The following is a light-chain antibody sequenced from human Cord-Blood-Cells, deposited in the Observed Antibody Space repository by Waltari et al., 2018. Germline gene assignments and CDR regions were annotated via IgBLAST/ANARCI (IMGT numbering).Light chain of an antibody. V-gene: IGLV2-23*01. CDR2: EGS. CDR3: CSYAGSSTVV. J-gene: IGLJ2*01. Sequence: QSALTQPASVSGSPGQSITISCTGTSSDVGSYNLVSWYQQHPGKAPKLMIYEGSKRPSGLSNRFPGSKSGNTASLTISGLQAEDEADYYCCSYAGSSTVVFGGGTKLTVL. CDR1: SSDVGSYNL.